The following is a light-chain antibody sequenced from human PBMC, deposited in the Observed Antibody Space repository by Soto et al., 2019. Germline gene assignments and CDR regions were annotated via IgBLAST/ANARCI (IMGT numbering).Light chain of an antibody. Sequence: EIVLTLSPGTLSLSPGERATLSCRASQSVTKNYLAWYQQKPGQAPRLLIDDASRRATGIPDRFSGSGSGTDFTLTISRLEPEDFAVYYCQQCSTLPLTFGGGTKVEIK. CDR2: DAS. V-gene: IGKV3-20*01. CDR3: QQCSTLPLT. CDR1: QSVTKNY. J-gene: IGKJ4*01.